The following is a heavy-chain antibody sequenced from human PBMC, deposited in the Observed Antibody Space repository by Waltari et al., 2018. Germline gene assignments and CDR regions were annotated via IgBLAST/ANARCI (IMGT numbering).Heavy chain of an antibody. CDR1: GYTFTSYA. CDR2: INTNTGNP. CDR3: ARDPPLDGDYEVGWGYFDY. V-gene: IGHV7-4-1*02. Sequence: QVQLVQSGSELKKPGASVKVSCKASGYTFTSYAMNWVRQAPGQGLEWMGWINTNTGNPTYAQGFTGRFVFSLDTSVSTAYLQISSLKAEDTAVYYCARDPPLDGDYEVGWGYFDYWGQGTLVTVSS. J-gene: IGHJ4*02. D-gene: IGHD4-17*01.